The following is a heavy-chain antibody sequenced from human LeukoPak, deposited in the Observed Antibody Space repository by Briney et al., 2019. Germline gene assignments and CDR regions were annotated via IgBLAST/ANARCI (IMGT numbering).Heavy chain of an antibody. J-gene: IGHJ4*02. D-gene: IGHD3-3*01. CDR3: ATLPTFGVPRDY. CDR1: GYTLTELS. CDR2: FDPEDGET. Sequence: ASVKVSCKVSGYTLTELSMHWVRQAPGKGLEWMGGFDPEDGETIYAQKFQGRVTMTEDTSTDTAYMELSSLRSEDTAVYYCATLPTFGVPRDYWGQGTLVTVSS. V-gene: IGHV1-24*01.